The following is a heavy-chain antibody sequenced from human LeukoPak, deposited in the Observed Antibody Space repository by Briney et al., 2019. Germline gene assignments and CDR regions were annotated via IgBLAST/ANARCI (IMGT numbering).Heavy chain of an antibody. CDR1: GFTFSSYA. V-gene: IGHV3-23*01. CDR2: SSGRGGST. Sequence: GGSLRLSCAASGFTFSSYAMSWVRQAPGKGLEWISASSGRGGSTYYADSVKGRFTISRDNAKNTLYLQMNSLRDEDTALYYCATRSYFGGQGTLVTVSS. J-gene: IGHJ4*02. CDR3: ATRSYF. D-gene: IGHD2/OR15-2a*01.